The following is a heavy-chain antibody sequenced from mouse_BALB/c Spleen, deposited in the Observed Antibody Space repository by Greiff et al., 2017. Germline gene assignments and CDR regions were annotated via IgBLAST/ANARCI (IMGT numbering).Heavy chain of an antibody. CDR2: ISSGGST. J-gene: IGHJ2*01. Sequence: DVQLVQSGGGLVKPGGSLKLSCAASGFTFSSYAMSWVRQTPEKRLEWVASISSGGSTYYPDSVKGRFTISRDNARNILYLQMCSLTSEDTAMYYCARWVWVRREYFDYWGQGTTLTVSS. V-gene: IGHV5-6-5*01. CDR3: ARWVWVRREYFDY. CDR1: GFTFSSYA. D-gene: IGHD2-14*01.